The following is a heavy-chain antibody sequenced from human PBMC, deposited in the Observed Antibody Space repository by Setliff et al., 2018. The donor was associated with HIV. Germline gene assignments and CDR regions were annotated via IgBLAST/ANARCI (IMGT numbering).Heavy chain of an antibody. J-gene: IGHJ4*02. CDR1: GFSLSTSGVG. CDR3: ARFKDYVWSSWRPPPFDS. V-gene: IGHV2-5*02. D-gene: IGHD3-16*01. Sequence: GSGPTLVNPTQTLTLTCTFSGFSLSTSGVGVGWIRQPPGKALEWLALIYWDDDKRYSPSLKTRLTITRLTITKDTSKNQVVLTMTNMDPVDTATYYCARFKDYVWSSWRPPPFDSWGRGILVTVSS. CDR2: IYWDDDK.